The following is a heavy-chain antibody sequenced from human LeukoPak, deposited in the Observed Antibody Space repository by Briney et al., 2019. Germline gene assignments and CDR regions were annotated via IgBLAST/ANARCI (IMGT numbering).Heavy chain of an antibody. Sequence: GGSLRLSCTASGLTFSTSGFNWVRQAPGKGLEWVASIGPTGSDRYHADSIKGRFTISRDNANNFLYLQMNSVRAEDTAVYYCATETNGRHYDYWGQGTLLTVSS. J-gene: IGHJ4*02. CDR1: GLTFSTSG. V-gene: IGHV3-21*06. D-gene: IGHD1-14*01. CDR3: ATETNGRHYDY. CDR2: IGPTGSDR.